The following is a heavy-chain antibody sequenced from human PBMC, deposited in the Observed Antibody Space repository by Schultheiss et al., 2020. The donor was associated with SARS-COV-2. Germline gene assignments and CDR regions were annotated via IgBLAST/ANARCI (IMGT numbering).Heavy chain of an antibody. CDR2: IYYSGST. Sequence: SQTLSLTCTVSGGSVSSGSYYWSWIRQPPGKGLEWIGYIYYSGSTYYNPSLKSRVTISVDTSKNQFSLKLSSVTAADTAVYYCARSSLMTTVTTRSRYFDYWGQGTLVTVSS. CDR1: GGSVSSGSYY. D-gene: IGHD4-17*01. V-gene: IGHV4-31*03. CDR3: ARSSLMTTVTTRSRYFDY. J-gene: IGHJ4*02.